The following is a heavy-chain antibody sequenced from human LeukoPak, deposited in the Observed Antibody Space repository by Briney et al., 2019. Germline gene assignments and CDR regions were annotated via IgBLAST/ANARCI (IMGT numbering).Heavy chain of an antibody. Sequence: GGSLRLSCAASRFAFSFYWMDWVRQAPGKGLVWVSRINSDGTSTTYADFVKGRLTISRDNAKNTLYLQMSSLRAEDTAVYYCARPRGSNDAFDIWGQGTMVTVSS. CDR3: ARPRGSNDAFDI. D-gene: IGHD3-10*01. CDR1: RFAFSFYW. CDR2: INSDGTST. V-gene: IGHV3-74*01. J-gene: IGHJ3*02.